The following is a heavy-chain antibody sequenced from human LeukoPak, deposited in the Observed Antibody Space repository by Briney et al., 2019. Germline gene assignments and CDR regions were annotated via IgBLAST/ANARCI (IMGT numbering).Heavy chain of an antibody. D-gene: IGHD3-10*01. CDR2: IYYSGST. Sequence: PSQTLSLTCAVSGGSISSGGYSWSWIRQPPGKGLEWIGYIYYSGSTYYNPSLKSRVTISVDTSKNHFSLTLSSVTAADTALYYCARSYMVRGRKDYYYYMDVWGKGTTVTVSS. CDR3: ARSYMVRGRKDYYYYMDV. J-gene: IGHJ6*03. V-gene: IGHV4-30-4*07. CDR1: GGSISSGGYS.